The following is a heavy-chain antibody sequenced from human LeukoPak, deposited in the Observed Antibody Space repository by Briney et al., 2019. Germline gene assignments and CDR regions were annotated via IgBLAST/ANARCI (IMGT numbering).Heavy chain of an antibody. CDR1: GYAISSGYY. Sequence: SETLSLTCTVSGYAISSGYYWTWIRQPPGKGLELNGTIFHSGSTYYNPSLKSRITISVDTSRNQFSLRLSSVTAADTAVYYCARVGYYPDYYMDVWGKGTTVTVSS. CDR2: IFHSGST. D-gene: IGHD2-21*01. CDR3: ARVGYYPDYYMDV. V-gene: IGHV4-38-2*02. J-gene: IGHJ6*03.